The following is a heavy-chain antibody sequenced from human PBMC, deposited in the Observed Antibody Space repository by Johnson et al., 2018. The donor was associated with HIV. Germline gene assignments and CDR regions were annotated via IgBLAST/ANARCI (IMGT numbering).Heavy chain of an antibody. J-gene: IGHJ3*02. D-gene: IGHD1-26*01. CDR2: ISSSGSTI. V-gene: IGHV3-48*03. Sequence: VQLVESGGGVVQPGRSLRLSCAASGFTFSSYAMHWVRQAPGKGLEWVSYISSSGSTIYYADSVKGRFTISRDNAKNSLYLQMNSLRAEDTAVYYCVSREWELHAFDIWGQGTMGTVSS. CDR3: VSREWELHAFDI. CDR1: GFTFSSYA.